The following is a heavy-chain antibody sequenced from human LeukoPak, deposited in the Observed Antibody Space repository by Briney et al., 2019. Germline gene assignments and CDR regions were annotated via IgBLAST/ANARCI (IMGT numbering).Heavy chain of an antibody. CDR1: GGSINSYY. Sequence: SETLSLTCAVFGGSINSYYWSWIRQPPGKGLEWIGYIYYSGNTNYNPSFKSRVTISVDTSKNQFSLKLSSVTAADTAIYYCVRQPSATAAFDIWGQGTMVNGSS. J-gene: IGHJ3*02. CDR3: VRQPSATAAFDI. D-gene: IGHD1-14*01. CDR2: IYYSGNT. V-gene: IGHV4-59*08.